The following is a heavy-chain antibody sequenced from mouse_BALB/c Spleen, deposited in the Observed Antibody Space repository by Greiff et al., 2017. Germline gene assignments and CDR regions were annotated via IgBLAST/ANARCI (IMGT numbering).Heavy chain of an antibody. CDR2: INPSTGYT. J-gene: IGHJ4*01. CDR3: SSDSSGYAMDY. D-gene: IGHD3-2*01. V-gene: IGHV1-7*01. CDR1: GYTFTSYW. Sequence: QVQLQQSGAELAKPGASVKMSCKASGYTFTSYWMHWVKQRPGQGLEWIGYINPSTGYTEYNPKFKDKATLTADKSSSTAYMQLSSLTSEDSAVYYCSSDSSGYAMDYWGQGTSVTVSS.